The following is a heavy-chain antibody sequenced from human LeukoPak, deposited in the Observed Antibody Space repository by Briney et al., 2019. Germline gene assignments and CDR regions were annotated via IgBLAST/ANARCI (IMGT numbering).Heavy chain of an antibody. Sequence: PGGALRLSCAASGFSFSDFYMSWIRQAPGMGLEWISYFGTRSKAIYYADSVKGRFTISRDDAKNSLYLQMNSLRDEDTAVYFCAREARGSGRDFDYWGQGILVTVSS. CDR3: AREARGSGRDFDY. J-gene: IGHJ4*02. V-gene: IGHV3-11*01. CDR2: FGTRSKAI. D-gene: IGHD1-26*01. CDR1: GFSFSDFY.